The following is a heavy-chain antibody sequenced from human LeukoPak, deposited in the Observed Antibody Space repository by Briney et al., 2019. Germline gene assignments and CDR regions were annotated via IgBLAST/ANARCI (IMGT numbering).Heavy chain of an antibody. CDR1: GFTFSSYW. Sequence: PGGSLRLSCAASGFTFSSYWMHWVRQAPGKGPVWVSRINSDGSSTSYADSVKGRFTISRDNAKNTLYLQMNSLRAEDTAVYYCARDWKGTWDAFDIWGQGTMVTVSS. CDR2: INSDGSST. CDR3: ARDWKGTWDAFDI. J-gene: IGHJ3*02. V-gene: IGHV3-74*01. D-gene: IGHD1-7*01.